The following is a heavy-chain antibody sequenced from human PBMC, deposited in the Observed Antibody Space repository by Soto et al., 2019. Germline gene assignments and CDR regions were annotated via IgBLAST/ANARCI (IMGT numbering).Heavy chain of an antibody. CDR2: IYYSGRT. V-gene: IGHV4-59*01. Sequence: SETLSLTCTVSGDSISSYNWTWIRQPPGKGLEYIGYIYYSGRTYYNPSLKSRVTISVDTSTNQFSLKLSSVTAADTAVYYCARGHLGITTTGTWYDFYYWGPGTLVTVS. D-gene: IGHD2-15*01. CDR3: ARGHLGITTTGTWYDFYY. CDR1: GDSISSYN. J-gene: IGHJ4*02.